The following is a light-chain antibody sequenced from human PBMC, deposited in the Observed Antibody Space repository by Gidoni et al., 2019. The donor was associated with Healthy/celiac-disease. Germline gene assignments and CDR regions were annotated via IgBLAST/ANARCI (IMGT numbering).Light chain of an antibody. V-gene: IGLV3-1*01. Sequence: SYELTQPPSVSVSPGQTARITCSGDKLGDKYACWYHQKPGQSPVLVIYQDSKRPSGIPGRFSGSNSGNTATLTISGTQAMDEADYYCQAWDSGYVFGTGTKVTGL. J-gene: IGLJ1*01. CDR1: KLGDKY. CDR2: QDS. CDR3: QAWDSGYV.